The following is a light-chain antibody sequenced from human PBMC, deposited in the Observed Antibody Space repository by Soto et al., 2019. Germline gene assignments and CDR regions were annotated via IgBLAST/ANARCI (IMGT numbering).Light chain of an antibody. CDR1: SSDVGGYNY. CDR2: DVS. Sequence: QSALTQPASVSGSPGQSITISCTGTSSDVGGYNYVSWYQQHPGKAPKLVIYDVSNRPSGVSNRFSGSKSGDTASLTISGLQAEDEADIYCSSYTSSTSYVFGTGTKVTVL. V-gene: IGLV2-14*03. CDR3: SSYTSSTSYV. J-gene: IGLJ1*01.